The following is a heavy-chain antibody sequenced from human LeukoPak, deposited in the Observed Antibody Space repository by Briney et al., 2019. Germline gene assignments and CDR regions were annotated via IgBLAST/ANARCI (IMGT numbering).Heavy chain of an antibody. CDR2: ISYDGSNK. V-gene: IGHV3-30*18. CDR1: GFTFSSYG. CDR3: AKDQWTLDY. J-gene: IGHJ4*02. D-gene: IGHD6-19*01. Sequence: GGSLRLSCAASGFTFSSYGMHWVRKAPGKGLEWVAVISYDGSNKYYADSVKGRFTISRDNSKNTLYLQMNSLRAEDTAVYYCAKDQWTLDYWGQGTLVTVSS.